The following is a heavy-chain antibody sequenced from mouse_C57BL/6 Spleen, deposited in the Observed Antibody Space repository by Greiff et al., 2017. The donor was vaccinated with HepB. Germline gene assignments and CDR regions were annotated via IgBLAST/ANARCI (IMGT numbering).Heavy chain of an antibody. V-gene: IGHV1-55*01. CDR3: ASSGYGSSYGYWYFDV. CDR1: GYTFTSYW. Sequence: VQLQQPGAELVKPGASVKMSCKASGYTFTSYWITWVKQRPGQGLEWIGDIYPGSGSTNYNEKFKSKATLTVDTSSSTAYMQLSSLTSEDSAVYYCASSGYGSSYGYWYFDVWGTGTTVTVSS. J-gene: IGHJ1*03. CDR2: IYPGSGST. D-gene: IGHD1-1*01.